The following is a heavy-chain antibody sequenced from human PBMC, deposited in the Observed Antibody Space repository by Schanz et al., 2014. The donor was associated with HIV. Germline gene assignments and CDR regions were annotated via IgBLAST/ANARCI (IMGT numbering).Heavy chain of an antibody. CDR3: ARGSGPYYYYYGMDV. Sequence: VQLLESGGGLVQPGGSLRLSCAASGFLFSSYGMSWVRQAPGTGLEWVAVIWYDGSNKYYADSVKGRFTISRDNSKKTLYLQMNSLRAEDTAVYYCARGSGPYYYYYGMDVWGQGTTVTVSS. J-gene: IGHJ6*02. D-gene: IGHD3-10*01. CDR1: GFLFSSYG. CDR2: IWYDGSNK. V-gene: IGHV3-33*01.